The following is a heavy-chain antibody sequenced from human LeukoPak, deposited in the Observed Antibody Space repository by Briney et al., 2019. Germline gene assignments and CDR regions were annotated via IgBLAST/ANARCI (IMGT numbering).Heavy chain of an antibody. CDR2: IYTSGST. V-gene: IGHV4-4*07. CDR1: GGSISRYY. Sequence: SETLSLTCTVSGGSISRYYWSWIRQPAGKGLEWIGRIYTSGSTNYNPSLKSRVTMSVDTSKNQFSLKLSSVTAADTAVYYCARGYYYDSSGYYPLDAFDIWGQGTMVTVSS. J-gene: IGHJ3*02. D-gene: IGHD3-22*01. CDR3: ARGYYYDSSGYYPLDAFDI.